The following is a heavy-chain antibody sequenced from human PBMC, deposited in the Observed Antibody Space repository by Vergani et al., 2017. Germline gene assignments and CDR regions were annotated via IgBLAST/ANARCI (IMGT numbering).Heavy chain of an antibody. V-gene: IGHV3-23*04. D-gene: IGHD5-18*01. CDR3: AKKRGYSYGYQLDY. Sequence: EVQLVESGGGLVQPGGSLRLSCAASGFTFSSYSMNWVRQAPGKGLEWVSAISGSGGSTYYADSVKGRFTISRDNSKNTLYLQMNSLRAEDTAVYYCAKKRGYSYGYQLDYWGQGTLVTVSS. CDR2: ISGSGGST. J-gene: IGHJ4*02. CDR1: GFTFSSYS.